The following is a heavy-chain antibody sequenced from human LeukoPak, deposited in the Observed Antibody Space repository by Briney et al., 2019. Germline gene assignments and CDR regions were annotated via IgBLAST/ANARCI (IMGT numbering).Heavy chain of an antibody. CDR3: ARVADYSAFDY. D-gene: IGHD4-11*01. J-gene: IGHJ4*02. CDR1: GGSISSGGYS. CDR2: IYHSGST. V-gene: IGHV4-30-2*01. Sequence: SETLSLTCAVSGGSISSGGYSWSWIRQPPGKGLEWIGYIYHSGSTYYNPSLKSRVTISVDRSKNQFSLKLSSVTAADTVVYYCARVADYSAFDYWGQGTLVTVSS.